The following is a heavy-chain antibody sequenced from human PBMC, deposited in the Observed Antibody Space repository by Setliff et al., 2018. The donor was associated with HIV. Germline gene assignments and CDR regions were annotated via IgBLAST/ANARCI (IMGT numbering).Heavy chain of an antibody. CDR2: IYTRGST. CDR3: AKDPYDSSGLNWFDP. J-gene: IGHJ5*02. CDR1: GGSIRSNY. D-gene: IGHD3-22*01. Sequence: ASETLSLTCTVSGGSIRSNYWSWIRQPAGKGLEWIGRIYTRGSTNYNPSLKSRVTMSIDTSKNQFSLKLSSVTAADTAVYYCAKDPYDSSGLNWFDPWGQGTLVTVSS. V-gene: IGHV4-4*07.